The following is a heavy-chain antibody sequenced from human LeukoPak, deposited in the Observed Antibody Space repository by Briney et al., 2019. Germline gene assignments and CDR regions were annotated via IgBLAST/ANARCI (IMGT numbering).Heavy chain of an antibody. CDR3: ARDHQQQLVLSFYYFYMDV. J-gene: IGHJ6*03. CDR2: IYYSGSI. CDR1: GGFINISTYF. D-gene: IGHD1-1*01. V-gene: IGHV4-39*07. Sequence: SDTLSLTCTVSGGFINISTYFWGWIRKPPGKGLEWIVTIYYSGSIYYNPSLKSRVTISVDSSKNQFSLRLSSVTAADTAVYYCARDHQQQLVLSFYYFYMDVWGRGTTVTVSS.